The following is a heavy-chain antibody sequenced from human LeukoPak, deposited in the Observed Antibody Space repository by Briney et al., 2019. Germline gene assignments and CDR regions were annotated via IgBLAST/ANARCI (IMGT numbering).Heavy chain of an antibody. V-gene: IGHV3-48*02. J-gene: IGHJ4*02. CDR2: ISSSSTSI. CDR3: ARAYATGSYLVTDY. Sequence: GGSLRLSCTASGFTFSSYSMNWVRQAPGKGLEWVSYISSSSTSIDYADSVKGRFTISRDNAKNSLYLQMNSLRDEDTAVYYCARAYATGSYLVTDYWGQGTLVTVSS. D-gene: IGHD3-10*01. CDR1: GFTFSSYS.